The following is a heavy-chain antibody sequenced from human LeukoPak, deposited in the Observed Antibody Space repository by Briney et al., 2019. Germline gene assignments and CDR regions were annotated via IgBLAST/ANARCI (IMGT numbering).Heavy chain of an antibody. Sequence: GGSLRLSCAASGFTFSNAWMSWVRQAPGKGLEWVGRIKSKTDGGTTDYAAPVKGRFTISRDDSKNTLYQQMNSLKTEDTAVYYCTTTVTTGYGTLHGNDWGQGTLVTVSS. CDR3: TTTVTTGYGTLHGND. CDR2: IKSKTDGGTT. CDR1: GFTFSNAW. D-gene: IGHD3-9*01. V-gene: IGHV3-15*01. J-gene: IGHJ4*02.